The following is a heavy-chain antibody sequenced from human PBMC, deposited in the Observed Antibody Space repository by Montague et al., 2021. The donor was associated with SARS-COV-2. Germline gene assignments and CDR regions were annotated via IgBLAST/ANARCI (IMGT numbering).Heavy chain of an antibody. J-gene: IGHJ6*02. Sequence: SETLSLTCTVSGGSISSSSYYWGWIRQPPGKGLEWIGSIYYSGSTYYNPSLQSRVTISADTSKNQFSLKLSSVTAADTAVYYCARVGRQQLVRLSGMDVWGQGTTVTVSS. D-gene: IGHD6-13*01. CDR2: IYYSGST. CDR1: GGSISSSSYY. V-gene: IGHV4-39*07. CDR3: ARVGRQQLVRLSGMDV.